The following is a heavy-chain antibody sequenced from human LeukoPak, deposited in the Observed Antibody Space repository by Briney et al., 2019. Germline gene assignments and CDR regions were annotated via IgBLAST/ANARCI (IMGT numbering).Heavy chain of an antibody. CDR2: IYDSGNA. Sequence: SQTLSLTCAVSGGSISSGSYSWSWIRQPPGKGLEWIGYIYDSGNAYYNSSLKSRVTISVDRSKNQFSLRLSSVTAADTAIYYCARVNGETAAVYYFDYWGQGTLVTVSS. CDR3: ARVNGETAAVYYFDY. V-gene: IGHV4-30-2*01. CDR1: GGSISSGSYS. D-gene: IGHD6-13*01. J-gene: IGHJ4*02.